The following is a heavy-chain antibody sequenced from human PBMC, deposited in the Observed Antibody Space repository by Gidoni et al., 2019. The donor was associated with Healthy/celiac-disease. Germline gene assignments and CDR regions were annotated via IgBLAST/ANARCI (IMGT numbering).Heavy chain of an antibody. J-gene: IGHJ3*02. Sequence: EVQLLESGGGLVQPGGSLRLSCAASVFPFSSYAMSWVRQAPGKGLEWVSAISGSGGSTYYADSVKGRFTISRDNSKNTLYLQMNSLRAEDTAVYYCAKGQMTTVDAFDIWGQGTMVTVSS. CDR3: AKGQMTTVDAFDI. D-gene: IGHD4-4*01. V-gene: IGHV3-23*01. CDR1: VFPFSSYA. CDR2: ISGSGGST.